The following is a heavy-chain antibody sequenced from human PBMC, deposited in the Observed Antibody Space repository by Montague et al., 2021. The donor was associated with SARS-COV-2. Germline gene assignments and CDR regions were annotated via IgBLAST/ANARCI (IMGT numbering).Heavy chain of an antibody. CDR3: AHLIRYYDIFTGIPFDD. D-gene: IGHD3-9*01. Sequence: PALVKPTQTLTLTCTLSGFSLSTPNVGVAWIRQPSGKALEWLAVIYSNGDKRYSPSLQRRLTITKDTSRNQVVLSLTNVDPLDTATYYCAHLIRYYDIFTGIPFDDWGQGTQVTVSS. J-gene: IGHJ4*02. CDR2: IYSNGDK. V-gene: IGHV2-5*01. CDR1: GFSLSTPNVG.